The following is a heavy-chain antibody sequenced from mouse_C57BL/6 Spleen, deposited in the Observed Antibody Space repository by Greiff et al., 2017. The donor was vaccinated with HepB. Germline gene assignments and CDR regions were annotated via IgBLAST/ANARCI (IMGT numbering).Heavy chain of an antibody. CDR3: ARDGYYGSSDWYFDV. V-gene: IGHV1-52*01. CDR2: IDPSDSET. J-gene: IGHJ1*03. Sequence: QVQLQQPGAELVRPGSSVKLSCKASGYTFTSYWMHWVKQRPIQGLEWIGNIDPSDSETHYNQKFKDKATLTVVKSSSTAYMQLSSLTSEDSAVYYCARDGYYGSSDWYFDVWGTGTTVTVSS. CDR1: GYTFTSYW. D-gene: IGHD1-1*01.